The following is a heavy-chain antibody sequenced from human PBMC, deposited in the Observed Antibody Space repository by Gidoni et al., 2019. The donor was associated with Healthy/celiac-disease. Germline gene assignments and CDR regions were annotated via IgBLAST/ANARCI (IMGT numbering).Heavy chain of an antibody. CDR2: INPNSGGT. J-gene: IGHJ2*01. CDR1: GYTVTGYY. D-gene: IGHD1-26*01. Sequence: QVQLVQSGAEVKKPGDSVKVSCKATGYTVTGYYMHWVRQAPGQGLEWMGWINPNSGGTNYAQKFQGWVTMTRDTSISTAYMELSRLRSDDTAVYYCARSCPASGCAYFDLWGRGTLVTVSS. V-gene: IGHV1-2*04. CDR3: ARSCPASGCAYFDL.